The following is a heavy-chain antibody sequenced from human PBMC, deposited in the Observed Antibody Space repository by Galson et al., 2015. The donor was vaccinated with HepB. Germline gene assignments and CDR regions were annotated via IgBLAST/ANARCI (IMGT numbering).Heavy chain of an antibody. V-gene: IGHV1-69*13. J-gene: IGHJ4*02. CDR3: ARGGRLGELSLYFDY. CDR2: IIPIFGTA. D-gene: IGHD3-16*02. Sequence: SVKVSCKASGGTFSSYAISWVRQAPGQGLEWMGGIIPIFGTANYAQKFQGRVTITADESTSTAYMELSSLRSEDTAVYYCARGGRLGELSLYFDYWGQGTLVTVSS. CDR1: GGTFSSYA.